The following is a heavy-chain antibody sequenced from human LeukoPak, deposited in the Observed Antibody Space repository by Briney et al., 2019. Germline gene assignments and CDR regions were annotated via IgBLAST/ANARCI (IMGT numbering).Heavy chain of an antibody. J-gene: IGHJ4*02. Sequence: GGSLRLSCEGSGFTFSSYAMSWVRQAPGKGLEWVSAISESGGYTKYADPVKGRFTISRDNSKNTLYLQMNSLRAEDTAVYYCARGTGYGYSPDYWGQGTLVTVSS. V-gene: IGHV3-23*01. CDR3: ARGTGYGYSPDY. D-gene: IGHD5-18*01. CDR2: ISESGGYT. CDR1: GFTFSSYA.